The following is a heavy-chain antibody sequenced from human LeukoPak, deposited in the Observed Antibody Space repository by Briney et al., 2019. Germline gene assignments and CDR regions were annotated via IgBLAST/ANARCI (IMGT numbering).Heavy chain of an antibody. CDR1: GGSISSGGYY. D-gene: IGHD6-13*01. Sequence: SETLSLTCTVSGGSISSGGYYWSWIRQHPGKGLEWIRYIYYSGSTYYNPSLKSRVTISVDTSKNQFSLKLSSVTAADTAVYYCAREDSSPIGYWGQGTLVTVSS. J-gene: IGHJ4*02. V-gene: IGHV4-31*03. CDR3: AREDSSPIGY. CDR2: IYYSGST.